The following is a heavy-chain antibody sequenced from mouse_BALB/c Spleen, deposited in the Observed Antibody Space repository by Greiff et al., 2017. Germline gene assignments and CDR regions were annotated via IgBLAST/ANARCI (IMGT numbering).Heavy chain of an antibody. CDR3: ARCYYGSSYYAMDY. J-gene: IGHJ4*01. V-gene: IGHV5-17*02. D-gene: IGHD1-1*01. CDR2: ISSGSSTI. Sequence: EVKLVESGGGLVQPGGSRKLSCAASGFTFSSFGMHWVRQAPEKGLEWVAYISSGSSTIYYADTVKGRFTISRDNPKNTLFLQMTSLRSEDTAMYYCARCYYGSSYYAMDYWGQGTSVTVSS. CDR1: GFTFSSFG.